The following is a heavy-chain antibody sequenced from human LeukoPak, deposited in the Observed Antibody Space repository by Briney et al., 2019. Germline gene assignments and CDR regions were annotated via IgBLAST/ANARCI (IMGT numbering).Heavy chain of an antibody. CDR3: ARHGYYSGSQFDP. CDR1: GFTFSSYA. D-gene: IGHD2/OR15-2a*01. CDR2: IPYTGKS. J-gene: IGHJ5*02. V-gene: IGHV4-30-2*03. Sequence: LRLSCAASGFTFSSYAMSWIRQPPGKAPEWIGSIPYTGKSHYNVSIQSRVTISADTSKNQFFLKLTSMTAADTATYFCARHGYYSGSQFDPWGQGILVTVSS.